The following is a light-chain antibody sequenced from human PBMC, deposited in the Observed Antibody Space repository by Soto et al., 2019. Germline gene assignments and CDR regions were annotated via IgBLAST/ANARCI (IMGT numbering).Light chain of an antibody. CDR1: QGISSY. CDR2: AAS. CDR3: QQYYSYQLN. J-gene: IGKJ3*01. V-gene: IGKV1-8*01. Sequence: AIRMTQSPSSFSASTGDRVTITCRASQGISSYLAWYQQKPGKAPKLLIYAASTLQSGVPSRFSGSGSGTDFTLTISCLQSEDFATYYCQQYYSYQLNFRPGTKVNI.